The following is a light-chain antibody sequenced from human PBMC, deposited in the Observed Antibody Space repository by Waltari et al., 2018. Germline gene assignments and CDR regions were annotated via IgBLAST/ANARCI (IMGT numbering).Light chain of an antibody. Sequence: QKVTISCFGSSSNIGSNFVSWYQQFPGTAPRLLIYDNNKRPSGIPDRFSGSKSGTSATLDITGLQSGDEADYYCTTWDSGLSGVFGGGTKVTVL. J-gene: IGLJ3*02. V-gene: IGLV1-51*01. CDR2: DNN. CDR3: TTWDSGLSGV. CDR1: SSNIGSNF.